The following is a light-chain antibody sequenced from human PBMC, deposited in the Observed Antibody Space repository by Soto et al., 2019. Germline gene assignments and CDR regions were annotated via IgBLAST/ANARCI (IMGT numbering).Light chain of an antibody. J-gene: IGKJ5*01. CDR3: QHRSNWIT. V-gene: IGKV3-11*01. CDR2: GAS. Sequence: EIVLTQSPATLSLSPGERATLSCRASQSVSSYLAWYQQKPGQPPRLLIYGASNRATGIPARFSGSGSGTDFTLTISGLEPEDFAVYYCQHRSNWITFGQGTRLEIK. CDR1: QSVSSY.